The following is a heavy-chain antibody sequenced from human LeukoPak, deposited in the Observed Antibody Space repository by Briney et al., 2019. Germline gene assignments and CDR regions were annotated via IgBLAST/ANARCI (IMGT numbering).Heavy chain of an antibody. CDR2: INHSGST. CDR3: ARGSGSYRAEDY. Sequence: SETLSLTCAVYGGSFSGYYWSWIRQPPGKGLEWIGEINHSGSTNYNPSLKSRVTISVDTFKNQFSPKLGSVTAADTAVYYCARGSGSYRAEDYWGQGTLVTVSS. J-gene: IGHJ4*02. D-gene: IGHD3-10*01. V-gene: IGHV4-34*01. CDR1: GGSFSGYY.